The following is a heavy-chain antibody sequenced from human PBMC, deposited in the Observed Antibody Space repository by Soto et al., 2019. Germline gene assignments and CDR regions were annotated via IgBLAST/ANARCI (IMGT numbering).Heavy chain of an antibody. CDR2: ISAYNGNT. D-gene: IGHD3-3*01. J-gene: IGHJ6*02. Sequence: GASVKVSCKASGYTFTSYGISWVRQAPGQGLEWMGWISAYNGNTNYAQKLQGRVTMTTDTSTSTAYMELRSLRSDDTAVYYCARDFVLRFLEWLSRAPSYYYYGMDVWGQGTTVTVSS. CDR1: GYTFTSYG. CDR3: ARDFVLRFLEWLSRAPSYYYYGMDV. V-gene: IGHV1-18*04.